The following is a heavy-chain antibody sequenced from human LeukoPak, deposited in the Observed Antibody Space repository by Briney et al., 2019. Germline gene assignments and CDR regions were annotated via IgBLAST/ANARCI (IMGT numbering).Heavy chain of an antibody. Sequence: ASVKVSCKASGYTFTGYYIHWVRQAPGQGLEWMGLINPGGDNTDYAQNFQGRVTMTRDTSTSTVYMGLSSLRSEDTAVYYCARIRDGYNDAYDIWGQGTMVTVSS. D-gene: IGHD5-24*01. CDR1: GYTFTGYY. J-gene: IGHJ3*02. CDR3: ARIRDGYNDAYDI. V-gene: IGHV1-46*01. CDR2: INPGGDNT.